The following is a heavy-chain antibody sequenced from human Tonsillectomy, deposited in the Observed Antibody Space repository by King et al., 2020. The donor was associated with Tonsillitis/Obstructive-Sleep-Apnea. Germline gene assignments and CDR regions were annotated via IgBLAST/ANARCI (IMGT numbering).Heavy chain of an antibody. V-gene: IGHV2-5*02. D-gene: IGHD4-17*01. CDR3: AHSSTTATPFDY. CDR2: IYWDDDK. J-gene: IGHJ4*02. CDR1: GFSLSTSGVG. Sequence: TLKESGPTLVKPTQTLTLTCTFSGFSLSTSGVGVGWIRQPPGKALEWLALIYWDDDKRYSSSLKSRHTITKDTSKNQVVHTMTNRDPVDTATYYCAHSSTTATPFDYWGQGTLVTVSS.